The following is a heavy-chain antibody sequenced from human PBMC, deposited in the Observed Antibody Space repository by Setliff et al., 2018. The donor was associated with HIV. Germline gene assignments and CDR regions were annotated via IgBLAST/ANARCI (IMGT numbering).Heavy chain of an antibody. CDR2: TYSSGST. D-gene: IGHD2-21*01. Sequence: SETLSLTCTVSGGSISSGHYYWSWIRQPAGKGLEWIGHTYSSGSTNYNPSLKSRVTISVDTSKNQFSLKLSSVTAADTAVYYCAKQYCGGDCYSDSYYYMDVWGKGTTVTVSS. CDR3: AKQYCGGDCYSDSYYYMDV. J-gene: IGHJ6*03. CDR1: GGSISSGHYY. V-gene: IGHV4-61*09.